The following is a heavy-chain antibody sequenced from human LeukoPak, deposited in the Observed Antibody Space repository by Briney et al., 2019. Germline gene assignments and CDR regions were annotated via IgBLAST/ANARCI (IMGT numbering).Heavy chain of an antibody. CDR3: ARYHIVVVTAIRPYYYGMDV. CDR2: IYYSGST. D-gene: IGHD2-21*02. CDR1: GGSISSYY. J-gene: IGHJ6*02. Sequence: PSETLSLTCTVSGGSISSYYWSWIRQPPGKGLEWIGYIYYSGSTNYNPSLKSRVTISVDTSKNQFSLKLSSVTAADTAVYYCARYHIVVVTAIRPYYYGMDVWGQGTTVTVSS. V-gene: IGHV4-59*12.